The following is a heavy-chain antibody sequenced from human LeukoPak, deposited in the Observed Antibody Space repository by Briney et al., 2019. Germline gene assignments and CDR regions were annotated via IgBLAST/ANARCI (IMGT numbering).Heavy chain of an antibody. CDR3: ARADDFWSGYYTEPSFDY. J-gene: IGHJ4*02. CDR1: GFTFSSYA. D-gene: IGHD3-3*01. V-gene: IGHV3-64*01. Sequence: GGSLRLSCAASGFTFSSYAMHWVRQAPGKGLEYVSAISSNGGSTYYANSVKDRFTISRDNSKNTLYLQMGSLRAEDMAVYYCARADDFWSGYYTEPSFDYWGQGTLVTVSS. CDR2: ISSNGGST.